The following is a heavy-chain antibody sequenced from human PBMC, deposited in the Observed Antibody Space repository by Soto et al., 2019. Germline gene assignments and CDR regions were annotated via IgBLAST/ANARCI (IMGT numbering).Heavy chain of an antibody. CDR2: ISAYNGNT. CDR3: ARPRGRYDFWSGYYFED. Sequence: ASVKVSCKASGYTFTSYGISWVRQAPGQGLEWMGWISAYNGNTNYAQKLQGRVTMTTDTPTSTAYMELRSLRSDDTAVYYCARPRGRYDFWSGYYFEDWGQGTPVSVSP. CDR1: GYTFTSYG. J-gene: IGHJ4*02. V-gene: IGHV1-18*01. D-gene: IGHD3-3*01.